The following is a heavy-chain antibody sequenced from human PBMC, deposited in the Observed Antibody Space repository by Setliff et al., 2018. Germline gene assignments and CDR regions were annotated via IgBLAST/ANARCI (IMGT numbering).Heavy chain of an antibody. CDR1: GFTFRSYW. Sequence: GGSLRLSCAASGFTFRSYWMSWVRQAPGKGLEWVANIKKDGSIKYYVDSVKGRFTISRDNAKNSLYLQMNSLRAEDTAVYYCARDQSFLGSTQYNWFDPWGQGTLVTVSS. CDR2: IKKDGSIK. J-gene: IGHJ5*02. D-gene: IGHD3-10*01. CDR3: ARDQSFLGSTQYNWFDP. V-gene: IGHV3-7*01.